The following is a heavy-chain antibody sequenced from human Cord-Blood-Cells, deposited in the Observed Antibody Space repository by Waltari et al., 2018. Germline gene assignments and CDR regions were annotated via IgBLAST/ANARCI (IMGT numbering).Heavy chain of an antibody. V-gene: IGHV3-30*03. D-gene: IGHD3-3*01. CDR1: TFSSYG. CDR3: ARGGFWSGYPEWAYYYYGMDV. J-gene: IGHJ6*02. CDR2: ISYDGSNK. Sequence: TFSSYGMHWVHQAPGKGLEWVAVISYDGSNKYYADSVKGRFTISRDNSKNTLYLQMNSLRAEDTAVYYCARGGFWSGYPEWAYYYYGMDVWGQGTTVTVSS.